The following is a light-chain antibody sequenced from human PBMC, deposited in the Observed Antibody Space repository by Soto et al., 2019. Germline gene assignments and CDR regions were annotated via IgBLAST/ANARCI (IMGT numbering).Light chain of an antibody. V-gene: IGLV1-44*01. CDR1: SSNIGSNT. CDR2: SNN. CDR3: AAWDDSLNGWV. J-gene: IGLJ3*02. Sequence: QSALTQPPSASGTPGQRVTISCSGGSSNIGSNTVHWYQQLPGTAPKLLIYSNNQRPSGVPDRFSGSKSATSASLAISGLQSEDEADYYCAAWDDSLNGWVFGGGTKLTVL.